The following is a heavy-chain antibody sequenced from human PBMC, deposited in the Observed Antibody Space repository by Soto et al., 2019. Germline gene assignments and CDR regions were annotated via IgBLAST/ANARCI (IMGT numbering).Heavy chain of an antibody. CDR2: ISTYNVNT. CDR3: ARVPRELHLLDAFDV. J-gene: IGHJ3*01. Sequence: QIQLVQSGGEVKKPGASVNVSCKTSGYRFTNYGIGWVRQAPGQGLEWMGWISTYNVNTIYAQNFQGRVTLTTDTATITAYMELKSLTSDDTAVYYCARVPRELHLLDAFDVWGQGTMLTVSS. CDR1: GYRFTNYG. V-gene: IGHV1-18*01. D-gene: IGHD1-7*01.